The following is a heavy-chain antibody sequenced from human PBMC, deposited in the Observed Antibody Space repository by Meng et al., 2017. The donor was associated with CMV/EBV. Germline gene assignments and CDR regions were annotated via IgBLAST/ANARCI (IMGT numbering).Heavy chain of an antibody. V-gene: IGHV3-11*04. Sequence: GGSLRLSCAASGFTFSDYYMSWIRQAPGKGLEWVSYISSSGSTIYYADSVKGRFTISRDNAKNSLYLQMNSLRAEDTAVYYCARDYCSSTSCYREGDYYYYYGMDAWGQGTTVTVSS. D-gene: IGHD2-2*02. CDR3: ARDYCSSTSCYREGDYYYYYGMDA. CDR1: GFTFSDYY. CDR2: ISSSGSTI. J-gene: IGHJ6*02.